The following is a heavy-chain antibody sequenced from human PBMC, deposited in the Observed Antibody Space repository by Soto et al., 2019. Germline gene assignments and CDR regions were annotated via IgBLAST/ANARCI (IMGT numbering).Heavy chain of an antibody. D-gene: IGHD2-8*01. CDR2: INPINGGT. J-gene: IGHJ6*02. V-gene: IGHV1-2*02. CDR1: GYTFTGYY. CDR3: ARGDSTDCSNGVCSFFYNHDMDV. Sequence: ASVKVSCKASGYTFTGYYIHWVRQAPGQGLEWVGWINPINGGTNYAQNFQGRVTMTRGTSISTASMELTRLTSDDTAIYYCARGDSTDCSNGVCSFFYNHDMDVWGQGTTVTVSS.